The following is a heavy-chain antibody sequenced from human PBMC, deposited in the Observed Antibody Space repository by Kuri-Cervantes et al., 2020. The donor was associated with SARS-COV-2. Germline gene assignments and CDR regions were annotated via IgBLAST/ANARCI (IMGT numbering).Heavy chain of an antibody. V-gene: IGHV4-30-4*02. J-gene: IGHJ3*02. CDR2: IYYSGST. D-gene: IGHD3-22*01. CDR1: GGSIRSGDYY. CDR3: ARDHYDSSGYAFDI. Sequence: SETLSLTCTVSGGSIRSGDYYWSWIRQPPGKGLEWIGYIYYSGSTYYNPSLKSRVTISVDTSKNQFSLKLSSVTAADTAVYYCARDHYDSSGYAFDIWGQGTMVTVSS.